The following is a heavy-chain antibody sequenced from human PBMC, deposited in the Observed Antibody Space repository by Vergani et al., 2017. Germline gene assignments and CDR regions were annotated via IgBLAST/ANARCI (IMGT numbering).Heavy chain of an antibody. J-gene: IGHJ6*03. CDR3: ARERFLDTLYYYYMDV. Sequence: QVQLQESGPGLVKPSQTLSLTCTVSGGSLSSGSYYWSWIRQPAGKGLEWIGRIYTSGSTNYNPSLKSRVTISVDTSKNQFSLKLSSVTAADTAVYYGARERFLDTLYYYYMDVWGKGTTVTVSS. CDR1: GGSLSSGSYY. V-gene: IGHV4-61*02. CDR2: IYTSGST. D-gene: IGHD3-3*01.